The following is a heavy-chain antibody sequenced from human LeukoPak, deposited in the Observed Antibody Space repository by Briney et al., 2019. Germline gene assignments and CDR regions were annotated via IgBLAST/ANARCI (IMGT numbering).Heavy chain of an antibody. J-gene: IGHJ4*02. CDR3: ARVVLYCSSTSCSLDF. D-gene: IGHD2-2*01. V-gene: IGHV1-3*01. CDR2: INAGNGNT. Sequence: ASVTVSFTASGYTFTSYAMHWVRQAPGQRLEWMGWINAGNGNTKYSQKFQGRVTITRDTSASTAYMELSSLRSEDTAVYYCARVVLYCSSTSCSLDFWGQGTLLTVSS. CDR1: GYTFTSYA.